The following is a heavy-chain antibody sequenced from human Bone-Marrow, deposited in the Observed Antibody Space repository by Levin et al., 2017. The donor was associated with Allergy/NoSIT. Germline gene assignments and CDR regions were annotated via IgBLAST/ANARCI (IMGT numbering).Heavy chain of an antibody. CDR1: GGSISTTKYY. J-gene: IGHJ3*02. CDR2: IYYSGTA. CDR3: ARQADVYNWDFDM. V-gene: IGHV4-39*01. D-gene: IGHD5-24*01. Sequence: PGGSLRLSCTVSGGSISTTKYYWGWIRQPPGKGLEWIASIYYSGTAYYNPSLKSRVTISVDMSKNQFSLRLKSVTAADTAAYYWARQADVYNWDFDMWGQGTMVTVSS.